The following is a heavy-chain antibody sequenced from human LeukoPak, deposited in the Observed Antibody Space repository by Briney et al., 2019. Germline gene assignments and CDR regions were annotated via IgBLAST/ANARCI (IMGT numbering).Heavy chain of an antibody. CDR2: INPNSGDT. Sequence: GASVKVSCKASGYTFTGYYMHWVRQAPGQGLEWMGWINPNSGDTNYAQKFQGWVTMTRDTSIGTAYMELSRLSSDDTAVYYCARGRELRYFDWLGYLFDFWGQGTLVTVSS. CDR1: GYTFTGYY. D-gene: IGHD3-9*01. V-gene: IGHV1-2*04. J-gene: IGHJ4*02. CDR3: ARGRELRYFDWLGYLFDF.